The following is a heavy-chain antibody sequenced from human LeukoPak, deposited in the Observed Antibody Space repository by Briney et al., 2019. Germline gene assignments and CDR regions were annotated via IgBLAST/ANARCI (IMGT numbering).Heavy chain of an antibody. CDR3: GRAEDLGAFDI. CDR1: GVSISSGGYS. J-gene: IGHJ3*02. Sequence: SQTLSLTCAVSGVSISSGGYSWGWIRQPPGKGLEWIGCIYNSGSTYYNPSLKSRVTISVDTSKNPFSLKLGSVTAAYTGVYYCGRAEDLGAFDIWGQGTMVTVSS. CDR2: IYNSGST. D-gene: IGHD2-15*01. V-gene: IGHV4-30-2*01.